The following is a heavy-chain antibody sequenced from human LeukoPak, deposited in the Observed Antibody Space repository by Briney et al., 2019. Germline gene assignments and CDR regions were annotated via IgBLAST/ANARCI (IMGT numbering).Heavy chain of an antibody. CDR3: ARDQVQLWSNDY. V-gene: IGHV1-18*01. CDR2: ISAYNGNT. D-gene: IGHD5-18*01. J-gene: IGHJ4*02. Sequence: ASVTVSCTASGYTFTNYGISWVRQAPGQGLEWMGWISAYNGNTNYAQKLQGRVTMTTDTSTSTAYMELRSLRSDDTAVYYCARDQVQLWSNDYWGQGTLVTVSS. CDR1: GYTFTNYG.